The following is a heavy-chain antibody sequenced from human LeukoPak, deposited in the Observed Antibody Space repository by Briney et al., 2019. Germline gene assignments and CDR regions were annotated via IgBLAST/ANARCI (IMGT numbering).Heavy chain of an antibody. V-gene: IGHV4-39*01. CDR2: IYYSGST. D-gene: IGHD3-22*01. CDR3: ARQTYYYDSSGHPYWYFDL. CDR1: GVSISSSSYY. Sequence: SETLSLTCTVSGVSISSSSYYWGWIRQPPGKGLEWIGTIYYSGSTYYNPCLKSRLTMSVDTSKNQFSLKLSSVTVADTAIYYCARQTYYYDSSGHPYWYFDLWGRGTLVTVSS. J-gene: IGHJ2*01.